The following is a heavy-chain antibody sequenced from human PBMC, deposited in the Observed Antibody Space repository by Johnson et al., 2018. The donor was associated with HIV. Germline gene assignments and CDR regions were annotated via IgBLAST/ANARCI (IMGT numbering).Heavy chain of an antibody. CDR2: INWNGGII. V-gene: IGHV3-20*04. CDR1: GFNLDDYG. J-gene: IGHJ3*02. CDR3: ARDSYKWEITASDI. Sequence: VQLVESGGRVVRPGGSLRLSCAASGFNLDDYGMTWVRQAPGKGLQWVSRINWNGGIIGYAESVEGRFTISRDNAKNSLYLQMNSLRAEDTALYYCARDSYKWEITASDIWGQGTMVTVSS. D-gene: IGHD1-26*01.